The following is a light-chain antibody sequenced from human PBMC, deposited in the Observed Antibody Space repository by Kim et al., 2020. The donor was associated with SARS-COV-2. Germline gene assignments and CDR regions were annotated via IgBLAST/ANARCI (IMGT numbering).Light chain of an antibody. Sequence: DVVMTQSPLSLSVTLGQPASISCRSSESHVHSNGDTFLTWFQQRPGQSPRRLIYEVSNRDSGVPDRFSGSGSGTDFTLKISRVEAEDVGVYYCMQGTHWPFSFGQGTKLEI. J-gene: IGKJ2*03. CDR2: EVS. CDR3: MQGTHWPFS. CDR1: ESHVHSNGDTF. V-gene: IGKV2-30*02.